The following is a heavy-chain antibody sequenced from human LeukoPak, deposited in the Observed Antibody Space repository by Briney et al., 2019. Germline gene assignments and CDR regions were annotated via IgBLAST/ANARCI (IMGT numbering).Heavy chain of an antibody. D-gene: IGHD5-12*01. CDR2: IIPTFGTA. CDR1: GGTFSSYA. Sequence: GASVKVSCKASGGTFSSYAISWVRQAPGQGLEWMGGIIPTFGTANYAQKFQGRVTITTDESTSTAYMELSSLRSEDTAVYYCARGPGSGYLGLDYWGQGTLVTVSS. V-gene: IGHV1-69*05. J-gene: IGHJ4*02. CDR3: ARGPGSGYLGLDY.